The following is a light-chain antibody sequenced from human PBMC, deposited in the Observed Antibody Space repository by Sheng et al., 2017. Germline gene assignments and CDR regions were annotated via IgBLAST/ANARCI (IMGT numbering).Light chain of an antibody. CDR1: TSNIATKY. J-gene: IGLJ1*01. CDR3: AAWDDSESGLLYV. CDR2: RNN. Sequence: QSVLTQPPSASGTPGQRVTISCSGGTSNIATKYVYWYQQLPGAAPRLLIYRNNRRPPGVPDRFSGSKSGTSASLAISGLHSEDEGEYYCAAWDDSESGLLYVFGPGTRVTVL. V-gene: IGLV1-47*01.